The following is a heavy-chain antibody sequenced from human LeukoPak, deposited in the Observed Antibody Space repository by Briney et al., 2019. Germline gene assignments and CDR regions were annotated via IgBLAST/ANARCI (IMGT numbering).Heavy chain of an antibody. CDR2: INHSGST. CDR3: ARGSRGVGRHNIVVVPAAIPRYYFDY. J-gene: IGHJ4*02. Sequence: SETLSLTCAVYGGSFSGHYWSWIRQPPGKGLEWIGEINHSGSTNYNPSLKSRATISVDTSKNQFSLKLSSVTAADTAVYYCARGSRGVGRHNIVVVPAAIPRYYFDYWGQGTLVTVSS. D-gene: IGHD2-2*02. V-gene: IGHV4-34*01. CDR1: GGSFSGHY.